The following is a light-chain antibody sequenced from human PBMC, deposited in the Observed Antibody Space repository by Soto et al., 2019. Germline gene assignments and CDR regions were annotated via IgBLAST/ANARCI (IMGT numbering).Light chain of an antibody. CDR2: SAS. Sequence: DIQMTQSPASLSASVGARVTITCRASQTISSYLNWYQQKAGAAPKLLIYSASTLQSGVPSRFSGSGFGTDYTLTISSLQPADFAVYYCQQTFRTPHTFGQVTKLDIK. CDR3: QQTFRTPHT. CDR1: QTISSY. J-gene: IGKJ2*01. V-gene: IGKV1-39*01.